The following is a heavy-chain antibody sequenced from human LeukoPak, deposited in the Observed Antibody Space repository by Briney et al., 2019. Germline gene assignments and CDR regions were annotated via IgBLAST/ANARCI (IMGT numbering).Heavy chain of an antibody. Sequence: GGSLRLSCAASGFTFSSYSMDWVRQAPGKGLEWVSYISRGGDTIYYADSVKGRFTISRDNAQNSLYLQMNSLRDEDTAVYYCARVFGSDDHFDYWGQGTLVTVSS. J-gene: IGHJ4*02. CDR1: GFTFSSYS. D-gene: IGHD3-10*02. CDR2: ISRGGDTI. CDR3: ARVFGSDDHFDY. V-gene: IGHV3-48*02.